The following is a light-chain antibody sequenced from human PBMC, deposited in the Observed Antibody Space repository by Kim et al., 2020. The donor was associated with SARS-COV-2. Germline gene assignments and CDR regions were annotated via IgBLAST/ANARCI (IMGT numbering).Light chain of an antibody. J-gene: IGLJ3*02. CDR3: QSYDNSLSDSFWV. Sequence: VTISCTGSRSNIGAGFDVNWYQVLPGTAPKLLIYANNHRPSGVPDRMSGSKSGTSASLAITALQAEDEADYYCQSYDNSLSDSFWVFGGGTQLTVL. CDR2: ANN. V-gene: IGLV1-40*01. CDR1: RSNIGAGFD.